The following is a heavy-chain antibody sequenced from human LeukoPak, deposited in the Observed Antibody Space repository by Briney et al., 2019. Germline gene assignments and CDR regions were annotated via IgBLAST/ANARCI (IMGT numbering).Heavy chain of an antibody. V-gene: IGHV4-39*07. D-gene: IGHD2-2*01. CDR1: GGSISSSSYY. Sequence: PSETLSLTCTVSGGSISSSSYYWGWIRQPPGKGLEWIGSIYYSGSTYYNPSLKSRVTISVDRSKNQFSLKLSSVTAADTAVYYCAVGGSSPPSYYFDYWGQGTLVTVSS. CDR2: IYYSGST. CDR3: AVGGSSPPSYYFDY. J-gene: IGHJ4*02.